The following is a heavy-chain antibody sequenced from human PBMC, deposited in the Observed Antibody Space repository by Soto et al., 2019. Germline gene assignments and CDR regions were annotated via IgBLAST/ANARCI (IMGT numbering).Heavy chain of an antibody. Sequence: SETLSLTCTVSGGSISRTSYYWGWIRQPPGKGPEWIGSIYNSGNTNYNPSLKSRVTVSVDTSKNQFSLKLTSVTAADTAVYYCARHLGCRSNRCPDDGFDIWGQGTMVTVSS. CDR2: IYNSGNT. J-gene: IGHJ3*02. D-gene: IGHD2-2*01. V-gene: IGHV4-39*01. CDR3: ARHLGCRSNRCPDDGFDI. CDR1: GGSISRTSYY.